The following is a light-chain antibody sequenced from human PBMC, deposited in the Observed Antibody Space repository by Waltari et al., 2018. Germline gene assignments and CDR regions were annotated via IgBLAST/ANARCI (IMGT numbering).Light chain of an antibody. CDR2: RAS. CDR3: QQYSSYPYT. J-gene: IGKJ2*01. V-gene: IGKV1-5*03. CDR1: QSISGW. Sequence: DIQMTQSPSTLSASIGDGVTITCRASQSISGWLAWYQQKPGKAPKLLIYRASSLESGVPSTFSGSGSGTEFTLTISSLQPDDFATYYCQQYSSYPYTFGQGTKLEIK.